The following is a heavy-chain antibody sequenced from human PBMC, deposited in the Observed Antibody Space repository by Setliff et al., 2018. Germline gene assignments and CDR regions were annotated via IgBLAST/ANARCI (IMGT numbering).Heavy chain of an antibody. D-gene: IGHD3-22*01. CDR3: AIGHYDSSGYYYLGVFQH. Sequence: ASVKVSCKASGYTFTNYAMNWVRQAPGQGLEWMGGIIPIFGTADYAQKFQGRVTITADESTSTAYMELSSLRSEDTAVYYCAIGHYDSSGYYYLGVFQHWGQGTLVTVSS. J-gene: IGHJ1*01. V-gene: IGHV1-69*13. CDR1: GYTFTNYA. CDR2: IIPIFGTA.